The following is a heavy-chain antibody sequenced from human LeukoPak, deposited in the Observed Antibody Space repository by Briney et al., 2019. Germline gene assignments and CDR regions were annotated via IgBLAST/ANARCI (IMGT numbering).Heavy chain of an antibody. CDR1: GFTFDDYA. CDR3: AKDISAVAGRTYYYGMDV. V-gene: IGHV3-9*01. CDR2: ISWNSGSI. J-gene: IGHJ6*02. Sequence: GGSLRLSCAASGFTFDDYAMHWVRHAPGKGLEWVSGISWNSGSIDYADAVKGRFTISRDNAKNSLYLQMNSLRAEDTALYYCAKDISAVAGRTYYYGMDVWGQGTTVTVSS. D-gene: IGHD6-19*01.